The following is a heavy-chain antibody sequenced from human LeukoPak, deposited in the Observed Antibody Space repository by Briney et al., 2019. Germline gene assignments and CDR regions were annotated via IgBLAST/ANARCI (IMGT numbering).Heavy chain of an antibody. J-gene: IGHJ6*02. D-gene: IGHD6-13*01. Sequence: GESLKISCKGSGYSFTSYWIGWVRQMPGKGLEWMGIIYPGDSDTRYSPSFQGQVTISADKSISTAYLQWSSLKASDTAMYYCARTAGIAAAGTDYYYYGMDVWGQGTTVTVSS. V-gene: IGHV5-51*01. CDR2: IYPGDSDT. CDR3: ARTAGIAAAGTDYYYYGMDV. CDR1: GYSFTSYW.